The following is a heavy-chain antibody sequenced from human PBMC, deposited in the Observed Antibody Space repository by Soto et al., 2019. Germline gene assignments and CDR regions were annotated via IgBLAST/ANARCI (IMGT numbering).Heavy chain of an antibody. CDR2: ISWNSGSI. J-gene: IGHJ4*02. Sequence: GGSLRLSCAASGYTFDDYAMHWVRQAPGKGLEWVSGISWNSGSIGYADSVKGRFTISRDNAKNSLYLQMNSLRAEDTALYYCAKGSLMVRGVIILDYFDYWGQGTLVTVSS. D-gene: IGHD3-10*01. V-gene: IGHV3-9*01. CDR3: AKGSLMVRGVIILDYFDY. CDR1: GYTFDDYA.